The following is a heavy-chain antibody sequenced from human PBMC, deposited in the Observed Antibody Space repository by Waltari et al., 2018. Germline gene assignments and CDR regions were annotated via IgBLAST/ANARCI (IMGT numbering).Heavy chain of an antibody. CDR2: ITSGGSSI. V-gene: IGHV3-21*01. CDR1: AFSVRTYI. Sequence: LVESGGGLVQPGGSLRLPCAASAFSVRTYILNWFRQAPAKGLEWVASITSGGSSIDYSESVKGRFTISRDNAQNSLYLQMYSLTAEDTAVYYCARERSSPSAGLYHYGMDVWGQGTTVTVS. J-gene: IGHJ6*02. D-gene: IGHD6-6*01. CDR3: ARERSSPSAGLYHYGMDV.